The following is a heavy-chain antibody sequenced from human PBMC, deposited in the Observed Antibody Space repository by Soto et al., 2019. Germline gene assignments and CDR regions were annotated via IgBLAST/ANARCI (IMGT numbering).Heavy chain of an antibody. Sequence: SETLSLTCTVSGGSISSYSWSWIRQPPGKGLEWVGYIYYSGNTNYNPSLKSRVTISVDTSKNQFSLKLSSVTAADTAVYYCGRGGTAMVNGYYYYGMDVWGQGTTVTVSS. CDR2: IYYSGNT. CDR3: GRGGTAMVNGYYYYGMDV. V-gene: IGHV4-59*01. J-gene: IGHJ6*02. D-gene: IGHD5-18*01. CDR1: GGSISSYS.